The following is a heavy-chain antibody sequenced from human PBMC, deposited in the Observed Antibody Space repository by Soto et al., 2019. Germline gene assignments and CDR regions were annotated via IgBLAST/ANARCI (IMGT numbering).Heavy chain of an antibody. D-gene: IGHD2-8*01. CDR3: ARVRVALMVYALPFDP. J-gene: IGHJ5*02. CDR1: GYTFTSYG. CDR2: ISAYNGNT. V-gene: IGHV1-18*04. Sequence: GASVKVSCKASGYTFTSYGISWVRQAPGQGLEWMGWISAYNGNTNYAQKLQGRVTMTTDTSTSTAYMELRSLRSDDTAVYYCARVRVALMVYALPFDPWGQGTLVTVSS.